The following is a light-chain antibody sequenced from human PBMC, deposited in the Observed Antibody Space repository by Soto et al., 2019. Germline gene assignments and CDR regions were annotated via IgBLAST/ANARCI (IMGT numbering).Light chain of an antibody. Sequence: DSVMTQSPDSLSVSLGERATINCKSRPSVLYSSNKHNYLASKLQIPGQQPKLPFSWASTLESRLPCRFSGSGSGTAFTLTSSRLQAEDVAVYYCQEYYSTLRTFGQGTKV. CDR1: PSVLYSSNKHNY. J-gene: IGKJ1*01. V-gene: IGKV4-1*01. CDR2: WAS. CDR3: QEYYSTLRT.